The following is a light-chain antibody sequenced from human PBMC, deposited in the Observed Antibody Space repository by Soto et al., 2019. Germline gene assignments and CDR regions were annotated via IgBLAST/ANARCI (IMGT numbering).Light chain of an antibody. CDR1: TSNIGTNT. CDR2: NTN. CDR3: VAWDGSLDVVL. J-gene: IGLJ2*01. V-gene: IGLV1-44*01. Sequence: QSVLTQPPSASGTPGQRVTISCSGSTSNIGTNTVNWYQQFPGSAPQLLLYNTNQRPSGVPGRFSGSKSGTSASLAISGLQSEDEADYYCVAWDGSLDVVLFGGGTKLTVL.